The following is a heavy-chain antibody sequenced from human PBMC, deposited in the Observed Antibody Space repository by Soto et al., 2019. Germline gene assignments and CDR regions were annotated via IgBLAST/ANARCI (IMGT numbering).Heavy chain of an antibody. CDR2: ISSSSSTI. V-gene: IGHV3-48*02. CDR3: ARWDYYYDSSGPEDY. CDR1: GFTFSSYS. Sequence: GGSLRLSCAASGFTFSSYSMNWVRQAPRKGLEWVSYISSSSSTIYYADSVKGRFTISRDNAKNSLYLQMNSLRDEDTAVYYCARWDYYYDSSGPEDYWGQGTLVTVSS. D-gene: IGHD3-22*01. J-gene: IGHJ4*02.